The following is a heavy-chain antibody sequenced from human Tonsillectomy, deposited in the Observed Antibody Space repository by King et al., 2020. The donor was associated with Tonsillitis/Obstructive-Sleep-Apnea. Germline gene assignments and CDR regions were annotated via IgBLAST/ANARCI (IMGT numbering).Heavy chain of an antibody. V-gene: IGHV3-33*01. CDR3: AREAGTGYYFDY. Sequence: VQLVESGGGVVQPGRSLRLSCAASGFTFSSYGMHWVRQAPGKGLEWVAVIWYDGSNKYYADSVKGRFTISRDNSKNTLYLQMNSLRAEDTAEYYCAREAGTGYYFDYWGQGTLVTVSS. CDR1: GFTFSSYG. D-gene: IGHD1-1*01. J-gene: IGHJ4*02. CDR2: IWYDGSNK.